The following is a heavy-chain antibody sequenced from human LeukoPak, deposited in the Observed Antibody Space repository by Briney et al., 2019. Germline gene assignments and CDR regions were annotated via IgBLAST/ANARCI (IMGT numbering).Heavy chain of an antibody. Sequence: SETLSLTCAVYGGFFSGYYWSWIRQPPGKGLEWIGEINHSGSTNYNPSLKSRVTISVDTSKNQFSLKLSSVTAADTAVYYCAREGRYSSGWYARTFDYWGQGTLVTVSS. CDR3: AREGRYSSGWYARTFDY. CDR1: GGFFSGYY. CDR2: INHSGST. J-gene: IGHJ4*02. D-gene: IGHD6-19*01. V-gene: IGHV4-34*01.